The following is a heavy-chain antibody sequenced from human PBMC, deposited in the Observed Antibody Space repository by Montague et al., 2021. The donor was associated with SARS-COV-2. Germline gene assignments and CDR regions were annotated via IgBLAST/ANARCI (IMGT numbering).Heavy chain of an antibody. CDR3: AHLIRYYDIFTGIPFDY. J-gene: IGHJ4*02. CDR2: IYSNGDK. Sequence: PALVKPTQTLTLTCTFSGFSLSTPNVGVAWTRQPPGKALEWLAVIYSNGDKRYSPSLQRRLTITKDTSGNQVVLSLTNVDPLDTATYYCAHLIRYYDIFTGIPFDYWGQGTQVTVSS. D-gene: IGHD3-9*01. CDR1: GFSLSTPNVG. V-gene: IGHV2-5*01.